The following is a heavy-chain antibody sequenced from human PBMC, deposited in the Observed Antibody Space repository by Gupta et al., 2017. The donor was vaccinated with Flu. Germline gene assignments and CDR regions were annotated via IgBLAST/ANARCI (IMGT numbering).Heavy chain of an antibody. Sequence: EVQLVESGGGLVQPGGSLRLSCAASGFTFSDHYMDWVRQAPGKGLEWVGLIKDKANSYTTEYAASVKGRFTISRDDSKNSLYLQMKSLKTEDTAVYYCARGPAYGNYLDYWGQGTLVTVSS. J-gene: IGHJ4*02. CDR1: GFTFSDHY. V-gene: IGHV3-72*01. D-gene: IGHD1-7*01. CDR3: ARGPAYGNYLDY. CDR2: IKDKANSYTT.